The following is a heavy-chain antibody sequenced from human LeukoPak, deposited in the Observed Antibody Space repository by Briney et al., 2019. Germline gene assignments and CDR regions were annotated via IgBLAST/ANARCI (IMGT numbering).Heavy chain of an antibody. Sequence: SETLSLTCAVYGGSFSGYYWSWIRQPPGKGLEWIGEINHSGSTNYNPSLKSRVTISVDTSKNQFSLKLSSVTAADTAVYYCARHYRSYMDVWGKGTTVTISS. D-gene: IGHD3-10*01. CDR3: ARHYRSYMDV. CDR1: GGSFSGYY. CDR2: INHSGST. V-gene: IGHV4-34*01. J-gene: IGHJ6*03.